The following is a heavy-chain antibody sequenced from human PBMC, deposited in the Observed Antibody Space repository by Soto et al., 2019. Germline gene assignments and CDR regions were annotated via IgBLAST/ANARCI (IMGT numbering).Heavy chain of an antibody. V-gene: IGHV3-74*01. D-gene: IGHD3-9*01. J-gene: IGHJ4*02. CDR2: NNSVGNTT. Sequence: GGSLRLSCAASGFTFSTYWMHWVRQAPGKGLVWISRNNSVGNTTAYADSVKGRFTVSRDNAKNTLYLLMNSLRAEDTAVYFCVRSTGFYRGYFDYWGQGTPVTVSS. CDR1: GFTFSTYW. CDR3: VRSTGFYRGYFDY.